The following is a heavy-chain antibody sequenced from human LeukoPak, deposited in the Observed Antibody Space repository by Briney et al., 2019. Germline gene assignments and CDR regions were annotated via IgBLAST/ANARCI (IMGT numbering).Heavy chain of an antibody. D-gene: IGHD2-15*01. CDR1: GGSISSYY. Sequence: SETLSLTCTVSGGSISSYYWSWIRQPPGKGLEWIGYIHYSGSTTYNPSPKSRVILSLDTSKNQFSLKLSSVPAADTAVYYCAREASICSGGTCYDYWGEGALVTVSS. J-gene: IGHJ4*02. CDR2: IHYSGST. CDR3: AREASICSGGTCYDY. V-gene: IGHV4-59*01.